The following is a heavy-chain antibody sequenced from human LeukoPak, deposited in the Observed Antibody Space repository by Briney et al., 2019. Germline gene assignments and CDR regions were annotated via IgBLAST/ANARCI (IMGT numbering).Heavy chain of an antibody. CDR3: ARGMTFVYSDYYFDY. CDR1: GFTFSSYG. D-gene: IGHD4-11*01. J-gene: IGHJ4*02. Sequence: PGGSLRLSCAASGFTFSSYGMHWVRQAPGKGLEWVTVICYDGSHKYYADSVKGRFTISRDNSTNTLYLQMNSLRAEDTAVYYCARGMTFVYSDYYFDYWGQGTLVTVSS. CDR2: ICYDGSHK. V-gene: IGHV3-33*01.